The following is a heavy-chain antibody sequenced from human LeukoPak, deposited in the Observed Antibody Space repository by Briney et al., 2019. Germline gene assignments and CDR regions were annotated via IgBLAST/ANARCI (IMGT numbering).Heavy chain of an antibody. CDR3: ARGPRYNWNYGWYMDV. J-gene: IGHJ6*03. Sequence: SETLSLTCTVSGGSISSYYWSWIRQPPGKGLEWIGYIYYSGSTNYNPSLKSRVTISVDTSKNQFSLKLSSVTAADTAVYYCARGPRYNWNYGWYMDVWGKWTTVTVSS. D-gene: IGHD1-7*01. V-gene: IGHV4-59*01. CDR1: GGSISSYY. CDR2: IYYSGST.